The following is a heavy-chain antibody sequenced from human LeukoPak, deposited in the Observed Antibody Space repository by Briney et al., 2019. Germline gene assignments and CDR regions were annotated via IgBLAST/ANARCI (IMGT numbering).Heavy chain of an antibody. Sequence: ASVKVSCKASGYTFTSYYMHWVRQAPGQGLEWMGIINPSGGSTIYAQKFQGRVTMTRDTSTSTVYMELSSLRSEDTAVYYCAKEGPPAAYFDYWGQGTLVTVSS. CDR3: AKEGPPAAYFDY. J-gene: IGHJ4*02. D-gene: IGHD6-25*01. CDR2: INPSGGST. V-gene: IGHV1-46*01. CDR1: GYTFTSYY.